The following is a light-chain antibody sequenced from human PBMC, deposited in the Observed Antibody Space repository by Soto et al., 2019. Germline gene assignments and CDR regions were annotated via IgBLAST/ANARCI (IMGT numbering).Light chain of an antibody. Sequence: QSALIQPPSVSGSPGQSVTISCTGTSSDVGSYDYVSWYQQHPGTVPKPMIYNVNTRPSGVPDRFSGSKSGNTASMTISGLQAEDEADYYCSSYTSRSTVIFGGGTKLTVL. J-gene: IGLJ2*01. CDR1: SSDVGSYDY. CDR2: NVN. CDR3: SSYTSRSTVI. V-gene: IGLV2-18*02.